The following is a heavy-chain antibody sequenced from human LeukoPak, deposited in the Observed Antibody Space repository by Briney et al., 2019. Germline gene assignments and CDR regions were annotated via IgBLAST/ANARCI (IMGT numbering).Heavy chain of an antibody. J-gene: IGHJ3*02. V-gene: IGHV4-31*03. CDR2: IYYSGST. CDR3: ARGTDDYGDYVPDAFDI. D-gene: IGHD4-17*01. Sequence: SETLSLTCTVSGGSISSGGYYRSWIRQHPGKGLEWIGYIYYSGSTNYNPSLKSRVTISVDTSKNQFSLKLSSVTAADTAVYYCARGTDDYGDYVPDAFDIWGQGTMVTVSS. CDR1: GGSISSGGYY.